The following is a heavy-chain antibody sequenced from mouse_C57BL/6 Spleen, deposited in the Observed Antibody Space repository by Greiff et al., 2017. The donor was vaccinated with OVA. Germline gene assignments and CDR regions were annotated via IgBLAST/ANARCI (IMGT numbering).Heavy chain of an antibody. Sequence: EVKLVESGGGLVQPGGSLKLSCAASGFTFSDYYMYWVRQTPEKRLEWVAYISNGGGSTYYPDTVKGRFTFSRDNAKNTLYLQMSRLKAEDTAMYYCDRQGDYVEGFAYWGQGTLVTVSA. CDR1: GFTFSDYY. CDR3: DRQGDYVEGFAY. D-gene: IGHD2-4*01. CDR2: ISNGGGST. J-gene: IGHJ3*01. V-gene: IGHV5-12*01.